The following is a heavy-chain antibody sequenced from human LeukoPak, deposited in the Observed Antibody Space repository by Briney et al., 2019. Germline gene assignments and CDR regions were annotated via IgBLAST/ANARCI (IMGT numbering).Heavy chain of an antibody. CDR1: GGSFSGYY. CDR2: INHSGST. D-gene: IGHD3-10*01. V-gene: IGHV4-34*01. Sequence: PSETLSLTCAVYGGSFSGYYWSWIRQPPGKGLEWIGEINHSGSTSYNPSLKSRVTISVDTSKNQFSLKLSSVTAADTAVYYCARGPYVLLWFGELNYYGMDVWGQGTTVTVSS. J-gene: IGHJ6*02. CDR3: ARGPYVLLWFGELNYYGMDV.